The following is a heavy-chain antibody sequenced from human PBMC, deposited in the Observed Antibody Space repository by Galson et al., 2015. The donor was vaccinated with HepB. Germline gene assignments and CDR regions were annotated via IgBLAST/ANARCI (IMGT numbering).Heavy chain of an antibody. D-gene: IGHD2-2*01. CDR3: AKDRGVCSSTSCYFSSSSGFDY. Sequence: SLRLSCAASGFTFGSYGMHWVRQAPGKGLEWVAVISYDGSNKYYAGSVKGRFTISRDNSKNTLYLQMNSLRAEDTAVYYCAKDRGVCSSTSCYFSSSSGFDYWGQGTLVTVSS. CDR1: GFTFGSYG. V-gene: IGHV3-30*18. CDR2: ISYDGSNK. J-gene: IGHJ4*02.